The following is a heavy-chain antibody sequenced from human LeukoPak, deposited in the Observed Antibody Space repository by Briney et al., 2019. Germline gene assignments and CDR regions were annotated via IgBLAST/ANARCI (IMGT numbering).Heavy chain of an antibody. D-gene: IGHD3-22*01. CDR1: GFTFSSYA. V-gene: IGHV3-23*01. Sequence: GGSLRLSCAASGFTFSSYAMSWVRQARGKGLEWVSAISGSGGSTYYADSVKGRFTISRDNSKNTLYLQMNSLRAEDTAVYYCAKGKDYYDSSGYYLATLDYWGQGTLVTVSS. J-gene: IGHJ4*02. CDR3: AKGKDYYDSSGYYLATLDY. CDR2: ISGSGGST.